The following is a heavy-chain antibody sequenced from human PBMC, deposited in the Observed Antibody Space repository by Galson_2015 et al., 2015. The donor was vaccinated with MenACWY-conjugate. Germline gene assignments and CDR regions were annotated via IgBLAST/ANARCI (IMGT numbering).Heavy chain of an antibody. Sequence: SLRLSCAASGFTFSSYAMSWVRQAPGKGLEWVSTISGSGGSTYYADSVKGRFTISRDNSKNTLYLQMNSLRAEDTAVYYCAKDGRVGTLVRGLTTPPHSGQGTLVTVSS. D-gene: IGHD3-10*01. CDR1: GFTFSSYA. V-gene: IGHV3-23*01. CDR3: AKDGRVGTLVRGLTTPPH. CDR2: ISGSGGST. J-gene: IGHJ4*02.